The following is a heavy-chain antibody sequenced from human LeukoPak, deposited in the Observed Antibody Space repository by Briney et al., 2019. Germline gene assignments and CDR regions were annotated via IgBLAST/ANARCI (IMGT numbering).Heavy chain of an antibody. V-gene: IGHV3-30*18. J-gene: IGHJ4*02. CDR3: AKDGGTDWYSYGRLDY. CDR1: GFTFSSYG. Sequence: SGGSLRLSCAASGFTFSSYGMHWVRQAPGKGLEWVAVISYDGSNKYYADSVKGRFTISRDNSKNTLYLQMNSLRAEDTAVYYCAKDGGTDWYSYGRLDYWGQGTLVTVSS. CDR2: ISYDGSNK. D-gene: IGHD5-18*01.